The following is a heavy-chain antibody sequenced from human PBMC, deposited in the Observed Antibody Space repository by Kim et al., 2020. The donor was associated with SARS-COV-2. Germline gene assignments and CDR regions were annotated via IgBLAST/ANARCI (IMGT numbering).Heavy chain of an antibody. Sequence: GGSLRLSCAASGFTFNNYGMHWVRQAPDKGLEWVAVIWFDGNNKNYADSVKGRFTISRDNSKNTLYLQINSLRAEDTAVYYCAKGNYYYYYGMDVWGQGTTGTDSS. V-gene: IGHV3-33*06. CDR3: AKGNYYYYYGMDV. CDR1: GFTFNNYG. J-gene: IGHJ6*02. CDR2: IWFDGNNK.